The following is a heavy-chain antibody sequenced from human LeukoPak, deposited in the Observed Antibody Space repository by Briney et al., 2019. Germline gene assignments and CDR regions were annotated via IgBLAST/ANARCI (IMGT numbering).Heavy chain of an antibody. CDR2: ISYDGSNK. CDR1: GFTFSSYA. CDR3: AKSRSRNMITFGGVENWFDP. V-gene: IGHV3-30*18. J-gene: IGHJ5*02. Sequence: GGSLRLSCAASGFTFSSYAMHWVRQAPGKGLEWVAVISYDGSNKYYADSVKGRFTISRDNSKYTLFLQMNSLRAEDTAVYYCAKSRSRNMITFGGVENWFDPWGQGTLVTVSS. D-gene: IGHD3-16*01.